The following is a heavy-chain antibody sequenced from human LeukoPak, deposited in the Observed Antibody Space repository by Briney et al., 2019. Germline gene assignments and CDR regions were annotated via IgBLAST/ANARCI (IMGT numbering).Heavy chain of an antibody. Sequence: SETLSLTCTVSGGSISSSSYYWGWIRQPPGKGLEWIGSIYYSGSTYYNPSLKSRVTISVDTSKNQFSLKLSSVTAADTAVYYCARLRSPGGFDYWGQGTLVAVSS. V-gene: IGHV4-39*07. CDR1: GGSISSSSYY. J-gene: IGHJ4*02. CDR2: IYYSGST. D-gene: IGHD1-26*01. CDR3: ARLRSPGGFDY.